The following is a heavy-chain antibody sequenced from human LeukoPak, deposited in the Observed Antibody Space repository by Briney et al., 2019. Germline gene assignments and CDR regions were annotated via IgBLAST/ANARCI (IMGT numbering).Heavy chain of an antibody. D-gene: IGHD6-13*01. V-gene: IGHV4-59*01. J-gene: IGHJ4*02. CDR1: GGSISGYY. Sequence: SETLSLACTVSGGSISGYYWSWIRQPPGKGLEWIGYVYYSGSTNYNPSLNSRVTISVDTPKNQFSLKLSSVTAADTAMYYCARVSSWYISYYFDYWGQGTLVTVSS. CDR2: VYYSGST. CDR3: ARVSSWYISYYFDY.